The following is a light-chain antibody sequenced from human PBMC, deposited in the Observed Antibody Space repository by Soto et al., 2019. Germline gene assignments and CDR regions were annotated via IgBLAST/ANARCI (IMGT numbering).Light chain of an antibody. J-gene: IGKJ1*01. V-gene: IGKV1-39*01. CDR3: LQDFKYPLT. CDR2: AAS. Sequence: DIQMTQSPSSLSASVGDRVTITCRASQSISIYLNWYQQKPGKAPEVLIYAASSLQSGVPPRFSGSGTGTDFTLTISSLQPEDFATYYCLQDFKYPLTFGQGTKVDIK. CDR1: QSISIY.